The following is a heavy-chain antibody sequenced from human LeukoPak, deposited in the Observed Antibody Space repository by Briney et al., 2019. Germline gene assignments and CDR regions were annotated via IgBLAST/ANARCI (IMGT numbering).Heavy chain of an antibody. D-gene: IGHD4-11*01. J-gene: IGHJ4*02. CDR3: AKDGHYSNFYFDY. CDR1: GFIFSSYW. CDR2: IKSDGSSP. Sequence: GGSLSLSCAASGFIFSSYWMHWVRQAPWKGPVWVSRIKSDGSSPSYADSVKGRFTISRDNAKNTVYLQMNSLRAEDTAVYYCAKDGHYSNFYFDYWGQGTLVTVSS. V-gene: IGHV3-74*01.